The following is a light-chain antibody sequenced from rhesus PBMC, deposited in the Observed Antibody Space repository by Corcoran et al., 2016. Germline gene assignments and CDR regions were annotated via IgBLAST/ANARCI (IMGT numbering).Light chain of an antibody. CDR2: DAS. CDR1: QGISSY. J-gene: IGKJ4*01. Sequence: DIQLTQSPSSLSASVGDRVTITCRASQGISSYLAWYQQKPGKAPKLLTYDASDLQSGVPSRVSGSGSGTEFTLTISSLQPEDFAVYYCQQRNSYPLTFGGGTKVELK. CDR3: QQRNSYPLT. V-gene: IGKV1-38*01.